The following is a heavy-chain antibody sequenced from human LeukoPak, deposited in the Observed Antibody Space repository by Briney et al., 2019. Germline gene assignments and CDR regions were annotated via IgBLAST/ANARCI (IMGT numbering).Heavy chain of an antibody. J-gene: IGHJ4*02. CDR3: ARKSGSSGYPFDY. D-gene: IGHD3-22*01. Sequence: PGGSLRLSCAASGFSFSSYSMNWVRQAPGKGLEWVSYISSDSSIMRHGDAVKGRFAISRDNAKNSLYLQMNSLRAEDTAVYYCARKSGSSGYPFDYWGQGTLVTVSS. CDR1: GFSFSSYS. V-gene: IGHV3-48*01. CDR2: ISSDSSIM.